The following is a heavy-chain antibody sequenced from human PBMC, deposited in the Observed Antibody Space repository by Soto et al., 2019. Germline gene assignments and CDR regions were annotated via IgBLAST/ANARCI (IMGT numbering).Heavy chain of an antibody. CDR2: TSSSSSYI. Sequence: GGSLRLSCAASGFTFSSYSMNWVRQAPGKGLEWVSSTSSSSSYIYYADSVKGRFTISRDNAKNSLYLQMNSLRAEDTAVYYCARDGAPEVRGVINQFDYWGQGTLVTVSS. D-gene: IGHD3-10*01. J-gene: IGHJ4*02. CDR1: GFTFSSYS. CDR3: ARDGAPEVRGVINQFDY. V-gene: IGHV3-21*01.